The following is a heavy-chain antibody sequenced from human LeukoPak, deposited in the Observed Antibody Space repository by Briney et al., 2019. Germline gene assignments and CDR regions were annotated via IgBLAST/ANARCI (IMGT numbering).Heavy chain of an antibody. V-gene: IGHV3-7*01. D-gene: IGHD2-21*02. J-gene: IGHJ4*02. Sequence: GGSLRLSCAVSGFTFTSYWMNWVRQAPGKGLEWVANINEDGSYKFHADSVKGRLTISRDNAKNSLYLQMNSLRADDTAVYYCARDATRGGDNDYWGQGTRVIVSS. CDR3: ARDATRGGDNDY. CDR1: GFTFTSYW. CDR2: INEDGSYK.